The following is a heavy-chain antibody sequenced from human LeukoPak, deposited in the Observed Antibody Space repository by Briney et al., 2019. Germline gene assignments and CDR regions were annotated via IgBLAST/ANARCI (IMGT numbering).Heavy chain of an antibody. D-gene: IGHD3-10*01. Sequence: GGSLRLSCAASGFTFSDYYMSWIRQAPGKGLEWVSYISSSGSTIYYADSVKGRFTISRDNAKNSLYLQMNSLRAEDTAVYYCARDNAYGHGSGGYFHLDWFDPWGQGTLVTVSS. CDR3: ARDNAYGHGSGGYFHLDWFDP. V-gene: IGHV3-11*04. CDR2: ISSSGSTI. CDR1: GFTFSDYY. J-gene: IGHJ5*02.